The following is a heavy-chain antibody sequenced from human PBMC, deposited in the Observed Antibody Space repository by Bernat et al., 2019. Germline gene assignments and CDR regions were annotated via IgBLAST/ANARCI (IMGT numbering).Heavy chain of an antibody. V-gene: IGHV1-2*04. CDR2: INPNSGGT. Sequence: QVQLVQSGAEVKKPGASVKVSCKASGYTFTGYYMHWVRQAPGQGLEWMGWINPNSGGTNYAQKFQGWVTMTRDPSISTAYMELSRLRSDDTAVYYCARSGRITIFGVAHSGAFDIWGQGTMVTVSS. D-gene: IGHD3-3*01. CDR1: GYTFTGYY. J-gene: IGHJ3*02. CDR3: ARSGRITIFGVAHSGAFDI.